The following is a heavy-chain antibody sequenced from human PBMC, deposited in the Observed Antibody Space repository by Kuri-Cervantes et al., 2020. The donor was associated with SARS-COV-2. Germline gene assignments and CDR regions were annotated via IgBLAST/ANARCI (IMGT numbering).Heavy chain of an antibody. V-gene: IGHV1-8*01. CDR3: ARGARITGTNKGDY. CDR2: MNPNSGNT. D-gene: IGHD1-7*01. J-gene: IGHJ4*02. CDR1: GYTFTSYD. Sequence: ASVKVSCKASGYTFTSYDINWVRQATGQGLEWMGWMNPNSGNTGYAQKFQGRVTMTRNTPISTAYMELSSLRSDDTAVYYCARGARITGTNKGDYWGQGTLVTVSS.